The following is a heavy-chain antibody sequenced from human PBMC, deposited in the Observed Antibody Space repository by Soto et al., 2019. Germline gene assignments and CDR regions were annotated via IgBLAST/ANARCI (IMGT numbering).Heavy chain of an antibody. V-gene: IGHV4-39*02. CDR2: IYYSGST. Sequence: XETRSLAFTVSGGSIGSSSYYWGWIRQPPGKGLEWIGSIYYSGSTYYNPSLKSRVTISVDTSKNQFSLKLSSVTAADTAVYYCARDLYSSWFDPWGQGPLATVPQ. CDR1: GGSIGSSSYY. D-gene: IGHD2-8*01. J-gene: IGHJ5*02. CDR3: ARDLYSSWFDP.